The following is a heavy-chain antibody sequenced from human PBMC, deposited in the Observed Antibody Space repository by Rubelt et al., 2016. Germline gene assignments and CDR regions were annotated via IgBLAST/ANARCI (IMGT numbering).Heavy chain of an antibody. D-gene: IGHD4-11*01. CDR3: ARDTSATVTTSGVDY. V-gene: IGHV3-48*03. CDR1: GFTFSSYE. CDR2: ISSSGSTI. J-gene: IGHJ4*02. Sequence: EVQLVESGGGLVQPGGSLRLSCAASGFTFSSYEMNWVRQAPGKGLEWVSYISSSGSTIYYSDSVKGRFTISRDNAKNYLYLQMNSLRAEDTAVYYCARDTSATVTTSGVDYWGQGTLVTVSS.